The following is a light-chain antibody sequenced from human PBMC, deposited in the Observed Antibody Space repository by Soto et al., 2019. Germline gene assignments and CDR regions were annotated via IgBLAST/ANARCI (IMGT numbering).Light chain of an antibody. Sequence: EIVMTQSPATLSVSPGERATLSCRASQTVSINLAWYQQKPGQAPRLLIYGASTRATGIPARFSGSGSGTEFTLTISSLQSEDFAVYYCQQCNNWPPWTFGQGTKVDIK. CDR2: GAS. CDR1: QTVSIN. CDR3: QQCNNWPPWT. V-gene: IGKV3-15*01. J-gene: IGKJ1*01.